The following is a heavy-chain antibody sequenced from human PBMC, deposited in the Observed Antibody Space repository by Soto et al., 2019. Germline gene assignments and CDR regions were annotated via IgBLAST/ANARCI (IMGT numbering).Heavy chain of an antibody. Sequence: SVKVSCKASGGTFSSYAISWVRQAPGQGLEWMGGIIPIFGTADYAQKFQGRVTITADESTSTAYMELSSLRSEDTAVYYCAMSAADPTEHFYYYYYGMDVWGQGTTVTVSS. J-gene: IGHJ6*02. CDR2: IIPIFGTA. V-gene: IGHV1-69*13. CDR1: GGTFSSYA. CDR3: AMSAADPTEHFYYYYYGMDV. D-gene: IGHD6-13*01.